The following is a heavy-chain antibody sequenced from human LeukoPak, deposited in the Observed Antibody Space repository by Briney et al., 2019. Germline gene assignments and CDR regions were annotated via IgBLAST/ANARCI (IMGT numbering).Heavy chain of an antibody. CDR3: ARDRPNYYGSDGHYYRRDGDY. Sequence: SVKVSCKASGGTFSSYAISWVRQAPGQGLEWMGGIIPIFGTANYAQKFQGRVTITADESTSTAYMELSSLRAEDTAVYYCARDRPNYYGSDGHYYRRDGDYWGRGTLVSVSS. CDR1: GGTFSSYA. J-gene: IGHJ4*02. CDR2: IIPIFGTA. D-gene: IGHD3-22*01. V-gene: IGHV1-69*01.